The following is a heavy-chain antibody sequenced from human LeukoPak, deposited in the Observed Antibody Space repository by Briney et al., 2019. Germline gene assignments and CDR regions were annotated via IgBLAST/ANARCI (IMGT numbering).Heavy chain of an antibody. Sequence: GGSLRLSCEASGFTFSNYWMSWVRQAPGKGLEWVANIKQDGSEKNYVDSVKGRFTISRDNAKNSLYLQMSSLRAKDTALYYCARDYYDSSGSSWFDPWGQGTLVTVSS. J-gene: IGHJ5*02. CDR2: IKQDGSEK. CDR1: GFTFSNYW. D-gene: IGHD3-22*01. CDR3: ARDYYDSSGSSWFDP. V-gene: IGHV3-7*01.